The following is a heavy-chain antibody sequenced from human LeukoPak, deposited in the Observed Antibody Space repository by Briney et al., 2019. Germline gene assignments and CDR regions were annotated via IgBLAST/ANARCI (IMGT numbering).Heavy chain of an antibody. D-gene: IGHD1-1*01. CDR2: IYYSGST. CDR3: ARAGQYIADYFDY. Sequence: PSETLSLTCTVSGGTISNYFWSWIRQPSGGGLEWIACIYYSGSTNYNPSLKSRGTISVATCKNQFSLKLNSMTAADTAVYYCARAGQYIADYFDYWGQGTLVTVSS. J-gene: IGHJ4*02. V-gene: IGHV4-59*01. CDR1: GGTISNYF.